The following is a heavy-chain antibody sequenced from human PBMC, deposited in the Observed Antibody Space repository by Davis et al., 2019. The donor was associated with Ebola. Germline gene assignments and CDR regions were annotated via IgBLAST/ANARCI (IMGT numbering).Heavy chain of an antibody. V-gene: IGHV1-24*01. CDR3: ARALDRLLDFDY. Sequence: ASVKVSCKVSPYSLTVLALQWVRQAPGKGLEWMGGFDPEIGKIVYAQKFQGRITLTTDTSTNTVYMELTSLKSEDTAVYYCARALDRLLDFDYWGQGTLVTVSS. J-gene: IGHJ4*02. D-gene: IGHD3-3*01. CDR1: PYSLTVLA. CDR2: FDPEIGKI.